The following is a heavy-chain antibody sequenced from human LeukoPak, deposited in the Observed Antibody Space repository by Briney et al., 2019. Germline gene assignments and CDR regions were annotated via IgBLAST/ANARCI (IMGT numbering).Heavy chain of an antibody. D-gene: IGHD2-15*01. CDR1: DYSISSGYY. V-gene: IGHV4-38-2*01. J-gene: IGHJ5*02. CDR2: IYHSGST. Sequence: SETLSLTCAVSDYSISSGYYWGWIRQPPGKGLEWIGSIYHSGSTYYNPSLKSRVTISVDTSKNQFSLKLSSVTAADTAVYYCARAGYCSGGSCYSWFDPWGQGTLVTVSS. CDR3: ARAGYCSGGSCYSWFDP.